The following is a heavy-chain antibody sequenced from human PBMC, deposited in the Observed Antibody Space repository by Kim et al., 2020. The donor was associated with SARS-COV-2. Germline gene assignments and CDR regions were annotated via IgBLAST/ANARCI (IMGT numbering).Heavy chain of an antibody. J-gene: IGHJ4*02. CDR1: GFTFSDYY. Sequence: GGSLRLSCAASGFTFSDYYMNWIRQAPGKGLEWVSYISSSSSYINYADSVKGRFTISRDNAKNSLYLQMNSLRAEDTAVYYCARSLGYCTGGSCYSLGQWGQGTLVTVSS. V-gene: IGHV3-11*03. CDR2: ISSSSSYI. D-gene: IGHD2-15*01. CDR3: ARSLGYCTGGSCYSLGQ.